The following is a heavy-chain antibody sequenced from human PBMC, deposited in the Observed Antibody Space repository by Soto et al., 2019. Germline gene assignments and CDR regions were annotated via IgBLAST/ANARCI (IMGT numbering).Heavy chain of an antibody. CDR3: VRVVAIPGYPDN. CDR1: GGTFSSYA. V-gene: IGHV1-69*12. Sequence: QVQLVQSGAEVRQPASSVKVSCKTSGGTFSSYAISWVLQAPGQGLEWMGGIVPIVDTSTYARKFQGRVTITADEATSTAYMELSSLRSDDTAIYYCVRVVAIPGYPDNWGQGTLGTVSS. J-gene: IGHJ4*02. CDR2: IVPIVDTS. D-gene: IGHD5-12*01.